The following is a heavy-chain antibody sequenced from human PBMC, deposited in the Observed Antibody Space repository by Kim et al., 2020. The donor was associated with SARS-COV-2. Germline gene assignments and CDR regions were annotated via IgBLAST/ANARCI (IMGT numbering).Heavy chain of an antibody. J-gene: IGHJ4*02. V-gene: IGHV4-59*01. CDR2: VHRSGNT. Sequence: SETLSLSCSVSGTSITTYDWGWFRLPPGKTLEWIGHVHRSGNTNYNPSLNARVTISSDMSKNQFSLKLTSMTAADAALYYCARVSPEGSGSYYFQDWGQGTLVTVSS. CDR3: ARVSPEGSGSYYFQD. D-gene: IGHD3-10*01. CDR1: GTSITTYD.